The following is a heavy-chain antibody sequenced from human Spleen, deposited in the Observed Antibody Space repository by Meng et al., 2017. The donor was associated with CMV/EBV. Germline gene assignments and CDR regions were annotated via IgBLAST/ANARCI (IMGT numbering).Heavy chain of an antibody. J-gene: IGHJ6*02. CDR2: ITGTTGDT. V-gene: IGHV3-23*01. Sequence: GESLKISCVASGFTFSSDGMTWVRQAPGKGLEWVSTITGTTGDTSYADSVKGPFTISRDNSKSTLSLQINSLRAEDTAVYYCAPRITGYYSDAMDVWGQGTTVTVSS. CDR1: GFTFSSDG. CDR3: APRITGYYSDAMDV. D-gene: IGHD3-16*01.